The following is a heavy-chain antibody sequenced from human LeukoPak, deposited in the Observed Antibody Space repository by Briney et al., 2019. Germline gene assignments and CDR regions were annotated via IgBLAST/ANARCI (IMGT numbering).Heavy chain of an antibody. J-gene: IGHJ4*02. CDR1: GFTLKSYE. Sequence: GGSLRLPCSASGFTLKSYELNWVGQAPGKGLEWLSYIGSSGATRYYADSVEGRFTVSRDNAKNSLYLQMNSLRAEDTAAYYCAKYDDYSFVYWGRGTLVTVSS. D-gene: IGHD4-17*01. CDR2: IGSSGATR. CDR3: AKYDDYSFVY. V-gene: IGHV3-48*03.